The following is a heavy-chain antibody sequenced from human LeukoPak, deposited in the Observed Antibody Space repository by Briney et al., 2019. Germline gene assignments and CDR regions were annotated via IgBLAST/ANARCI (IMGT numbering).Heavy chain of an antibody. Sequence: GASVKVSCKASGYNFTDYYIHWVRQAPGQGLEWMGWINPKSGGTNYAQKFRGRVTMTRDTSISTAYMELSGLRSDDTAVYYCARDSALGPTWHPFDHWGQGTPVTVSS. V-gene: IGHV1-2*02. CDR3: ARDSALGPTWHPFDH. CDR2: INPKSGGT. D-gene: IGHD1-26*01. CDR1: GYNFTDYY. J-gene: IGHJ4*02.